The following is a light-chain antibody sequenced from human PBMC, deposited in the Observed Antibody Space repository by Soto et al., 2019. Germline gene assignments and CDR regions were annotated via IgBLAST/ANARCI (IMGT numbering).Light chain of an antibody. V-gene: IGKV3-11*01. J-gene: IGKJ5*01. Sequence: EIVLTQARSTRCLSPVEIATLSCRASQSVSSYLAWYQQKPGQAPRLLIYDASNRATGIPARFSGSGSGTDFTLTISSLEPEDFAVYYCQQRSNSITFGQGTRLEIK. CDR2: DAS. CDR1: QSVSSY. CDR3: QQRSNSIT.